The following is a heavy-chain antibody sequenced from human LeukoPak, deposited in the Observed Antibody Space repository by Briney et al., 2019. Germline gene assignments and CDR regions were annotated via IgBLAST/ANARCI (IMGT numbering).Heavy chain of an antibody. CDR2: ISAGSST. CDR3: ARDRSDGFDY. Sequence: PGGSLRLSCAASGFTFSSYAMSWVRQAPGKGLEWVSAISAGSSTYYSDSVKGRFTISRDNSKNTLCLQMNSLRAEDTAVYYCARDRSDGFDYWGQGTLVTVSS. V-gene: IGHV3-23*01. CDR1: GFTFSSYA. J-gene: IGHJ4*02.